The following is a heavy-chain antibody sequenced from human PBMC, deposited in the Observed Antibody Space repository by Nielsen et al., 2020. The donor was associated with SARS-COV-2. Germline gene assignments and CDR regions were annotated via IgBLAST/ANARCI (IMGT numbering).Heavy chain of an antibody. CDR2: ISSSSSYI. D-gene: IGHD2-2*01. Sequence: GESLKISCAASGFTFSSYGMNWVRQAPGKGLEWVSSISSSSSYIYYADSVKGRFTISRDNAKNSLYLQMNSLRAEDTAVYYCARDGVPYCSSTSCYLHWFDPWGQGTLVTVSS. CDR1: GFTFSSYG. V-gene: IGHV3-21*01. CDR3: ARDGVPYCSSTSCYLHWFDP. J-gene: IGHJ5*02.